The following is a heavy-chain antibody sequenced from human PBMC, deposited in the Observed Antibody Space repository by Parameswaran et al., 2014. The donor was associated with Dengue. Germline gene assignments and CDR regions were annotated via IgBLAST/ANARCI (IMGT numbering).Heavy chain of an antibody. CDR1: GFTFSSYS. CDR3: ARDTLTIFGVVTLDY. Sequence: GESLKISCAASGFTFSSYSMNWVRQAPGKGLEWVSYISSSSSTIYYADSVKGRFTISRDNAKNSLYLQMNSLRAEDTAVYYCARDTLTIFGVVTLDYWGQGTLVTVSS. J-gene: IGHJ4*02. V-gene: IGHV3-48*01. D-gene: IGHD3-3*01. CDR2: ISSSSSTI.